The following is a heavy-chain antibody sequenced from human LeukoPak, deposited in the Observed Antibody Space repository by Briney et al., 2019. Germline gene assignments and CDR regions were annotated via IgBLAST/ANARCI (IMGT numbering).Heavy chain of an antibody. V-gene: IGHV1-8*01. D-gene: IGHD6-6*01. Sequence: ASVKVSCKASGYTFTSYDINWVRQATGQGLEWMGWMNPNSGNTGYAQKFQGRVTMTRNTSISTGYMELSSLRSENTPVYYCARGVYGSRMADRLGTLMFFQHWGQGTLVTVSP. CDR3: ARGVYGSRMADRLGTLMFFQH. J-gene: IGHJ1*01. CDR1: GYTFTSYD. CDR2: MNPNSGNT.